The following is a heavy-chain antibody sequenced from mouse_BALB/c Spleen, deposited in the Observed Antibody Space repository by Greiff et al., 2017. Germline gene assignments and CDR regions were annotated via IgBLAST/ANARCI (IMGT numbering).Heavy chain of an antibody. CDR2: IYPGDGDT. V-gene: IGHV1-82*01. CDR1: GYAFSSSW. CDR3: ASTMIYAMDY. J-gene: IGHJ4*01. Sequence: VKLQESGPELVKPGASVKISCKASGYAFSSSWMNWVKQRPGQGLEWIGRIYPGDGDTNYNGKFKGKATLTADKSSSTAYMQLSSLTSVDSAVYFCASTMIYAMDYWGQGTSVTVSS. D-gene: IGHD2-4*01.